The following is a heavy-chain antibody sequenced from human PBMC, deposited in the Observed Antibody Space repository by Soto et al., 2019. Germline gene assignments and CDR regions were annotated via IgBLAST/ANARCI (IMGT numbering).Heavy chain of an antibody. CDR3: ARTGHSGSYDY. Sequence: ASVKVSCKASGYTFTNYGIHWVCQAPGQRLEWMGWINAGNGDTKYSENFQGRVTITRDTSASTVYLDLSSLSSEDTAFYYCARTGHSGSYDYWGQGTLVTVSS. V-gene: IGHV1-3*01. J-gene: IGHJ4*02. D-gene: IGHD3-22*01. CDR2: INAGNGDT. CDR1: GYTFTNYG.